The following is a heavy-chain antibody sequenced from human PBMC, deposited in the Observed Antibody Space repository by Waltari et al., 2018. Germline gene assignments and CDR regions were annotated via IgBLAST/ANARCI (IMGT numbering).Heavy chain of an antibody. D-gene: IGHD3-10*01. CDR3: GSYGSGGGIDY. J-gene: IGHJ4*02. CDR2: IYTSGHT. Sequence: QVQLQESGPGLVKPSETLSLTCTVSGGSISSYYWSWIRQPAGKGLEGIGRIYTSGHTNSTPTSKRRVTMSVDTSKTQFILKLSVVAAADTAVDYWGSYGSGGGIDYWGQGTLVTVSS. CDR1: GGSISSYY. V-gene: IGHV4-4*07.